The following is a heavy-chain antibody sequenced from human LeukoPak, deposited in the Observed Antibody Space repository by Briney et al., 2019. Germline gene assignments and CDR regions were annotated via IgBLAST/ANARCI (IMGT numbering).Heavy chain of an antibody. CDR2: IKQDGSEK. Sequence: PGGSLRLSCAASGFTFSSYAMTWVRQAPGKGLEWVANIKQDGSEKYYVDSVKGRFTISRDNAKNSLYLQMNSLRAEDTAVYYCARDPDYYGSGSYSDYWGQGTLVTVSS. CDR1: GFTFSSYA. V-gene: IGHV3-7*01. J-gene: IGHJ4*02. CDR3: ARDPDYYGSGSYSDY. D-gene: IGHD3-10*01.